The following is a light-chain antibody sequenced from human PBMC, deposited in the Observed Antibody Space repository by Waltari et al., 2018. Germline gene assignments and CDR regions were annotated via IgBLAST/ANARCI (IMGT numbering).Light chain of an antibody. CDR2: EDY. CDR3: QSYDSNNYVI. V-gene: IGLV6-57*01. CDR1: SGNIASTY. J-gene: IGLJ2*01. Sequence: NFMLTQPRSVSESPGKTVTISCTRSSGNIASTYVPWYQQRPGSSPTTVIYEDYHRPSVVPDRFSASFDSSSNSASLTISGLKTEDEADYYCQSYDSNNYVIFGGGTKLTVL.